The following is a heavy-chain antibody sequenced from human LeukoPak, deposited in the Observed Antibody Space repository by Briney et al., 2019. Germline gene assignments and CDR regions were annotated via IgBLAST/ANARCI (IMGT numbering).Heavy chain of an antibody. CDR2: IRNKANSNTT. CDR3: ARVGSSGWEDY. CDR1: GFTFSDHY. D-gene: IGHD6-19*01. J-gene: IGHJ4*02. V-gene: IGHV3-72*01. Sequence: PGGSLRLSCAASGFTFSDHYMDWVRQAPGKGLEWVCRIRNKANSNTTEYAASVKGRFTIARDDSKNSLYLQINSLKIEDTAVYYCARVGSSGWEDYWGQGTLVTVSS.